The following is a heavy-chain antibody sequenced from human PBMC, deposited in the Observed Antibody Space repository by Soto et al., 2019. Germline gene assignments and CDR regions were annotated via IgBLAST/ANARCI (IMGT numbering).Heavy chain of an antibody. V-gene: IGHV6-1*01. CDR2: TYYRSKWYN. CDR1: WDSVSRNSAA. CDR3: ARENIVVVVAATLDY. Sequence: PSQTLSLTCAISWDSVSRNSAAWNWIRQSPSRGLEWLGRTYYRSKWYNDYAVSVKGRITINPDTSKNQFSLQLNSVTPEDTAVYYCARENIVVVVAATLDYWGQGTLVTVSS. D-gene: IGHD2-15*01. J-gene: IGHJ4*02.